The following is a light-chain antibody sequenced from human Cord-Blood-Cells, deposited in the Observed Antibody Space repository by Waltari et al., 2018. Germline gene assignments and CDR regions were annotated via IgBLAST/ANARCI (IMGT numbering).Light chain of an antibody. Sequence: QSALTQPPSASWSPGQSVTISCTGTSSDVGGYNYVSWYQQHPGKAPKLMIYEVSKRPSGVPDRFSGSKSGNTASLTVSGLQAEDEADYYCSSYAGSNNWVFGGWTKLTVL. J-gene: IGLJ3*02. CDR3: SSYAGSNNWV. V-gene: IGLV2-8*01. CDR1: SSDVGGYNY. CDR2: EVS.